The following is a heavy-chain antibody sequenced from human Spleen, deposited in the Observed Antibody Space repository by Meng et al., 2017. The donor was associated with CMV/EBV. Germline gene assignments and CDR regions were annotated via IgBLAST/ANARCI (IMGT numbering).Heavy chain of an antibody. CDR3: ARATENFVVEPPAILFDY. Sequence: ASVKVSCKTSGYTFTGYYLHWVRQAPGQGLEWMGWINPNSGATNFAQKFQGRVTMTRDTSISTAYMELRRLTSDDTAVYYCARATENFVVEPPAILFDYWGRGTLVTVSS. V-gene: IGHV1-2*02. CDR2: INPNSGAT. J-gene: IGHJ4*02. D-gene: IGHD2-2*02. CDR1: GYTFTGYY.